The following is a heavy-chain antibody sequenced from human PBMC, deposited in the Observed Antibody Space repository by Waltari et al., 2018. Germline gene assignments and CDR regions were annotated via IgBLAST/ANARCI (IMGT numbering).Heavy chain of an antibody. CDR1: GFSFSSYA. J-gene: IGHJ5*02. CDR2: MSGMAGNT. V-gene: IGHV3-23*01. D-gene: IGHD6-19*01. CDR3: AKGGLSSSWPKNWFDP. Sequence: EVQVLESGGGLVQPGGSLRLSCAASGFSFSSYAVSWVRQATGKGREWVAAMSGMAGNTYYSDSVKGRFTLSRDNSNNTVYLQMNSLRADDTAVYYCAKGGLSSSWPKNWFDPWGQGTLVTVSS.